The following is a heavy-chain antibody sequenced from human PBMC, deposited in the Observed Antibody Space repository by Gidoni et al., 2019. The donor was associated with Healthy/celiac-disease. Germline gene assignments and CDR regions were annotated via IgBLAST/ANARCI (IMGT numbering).Heavy chain of an antibody. Sequence: QVQLVESGGGVVQPGRSLRLSCAASGFTFSSYGMQWVRQAPGKGLEWVAVISYDGSNKYYEDSVKGRFTISRDNSKNTLYLQMNSLRAEDTAVYYCAKARNIVATMSDYWGQGTLVTVSS. CDR3: AKARNIVATMSDY. J-gene: IGHJ4*02. CDR2: ISYDGSNK. CDR1: GFTFSSYG. V-gene: IGHV3-30*18. D-gene: IGHD5-12*01.